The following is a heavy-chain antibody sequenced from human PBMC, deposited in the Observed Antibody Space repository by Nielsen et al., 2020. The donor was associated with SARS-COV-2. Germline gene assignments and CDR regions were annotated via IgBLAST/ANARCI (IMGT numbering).Heavy chain of an antibody. V-gene: IGHV4-59*12. Sequence: SETLSLTCTVSGGSISSYYWSWIRQPPGKGLEWIGYIYYSGSTNYNPSLKSRVTISVDTSKNQFSLKLSSVTAADTAVYYCARDGAAGIRYWGQGTLVTVSS. CDR3: ARDGAAGIRY. CDR2: IYYSGST. D-gene: IGHD6-13*01. J-gene: IGHJ4*02. CDR1: GGSISSYY.